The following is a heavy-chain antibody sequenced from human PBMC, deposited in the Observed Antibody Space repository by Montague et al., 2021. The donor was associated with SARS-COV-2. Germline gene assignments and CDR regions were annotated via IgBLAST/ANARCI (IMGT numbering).Heavy chain of an antibody. CDR3: TREGYQVLWSDYYYYGMDX. CDR1: GGSSSGYY. J-gene: IGHJ6*02. Sequence: SETLSLTCTVYGGSSSGYYWSWIRQPPGKGLEWIGEINHSGSTNYNPSLKSRVTISVDTSKNQFSLKLSSVTAADTAVYYCTREGYQVLWSDYYYYGMDXWGQGTTVTVSS. D-gene: IGHD2-2*01. CDR2: INHSGST. V-gene: IGHV4-34*01.